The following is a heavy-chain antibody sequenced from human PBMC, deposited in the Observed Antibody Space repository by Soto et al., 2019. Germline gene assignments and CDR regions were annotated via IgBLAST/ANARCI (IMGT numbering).Heavy chain of an antibody. CDR3: ARHPGYYDILTGYSTYYFDY. Sequence: GGSLRLSCAASGFTFSDYYMSWIRQAPGKGLEWVSYISSSGSTIYYADSVKGRFTISRDNAKNSLYLQMNSLRAEDTAVYYCARHPGYYDILTGYSTYYFDYWGQGILVTVSS. V-gene: IGHV3-11*01. CDR1: GFTFSDYY. CDR2: ISSSGSTI. D-gene: IGHD3-9*01. J-gene: IGHJ4*02.